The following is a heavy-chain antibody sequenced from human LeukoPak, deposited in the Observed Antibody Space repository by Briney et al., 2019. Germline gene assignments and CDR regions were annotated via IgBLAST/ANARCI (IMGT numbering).Heavy chain of an antibody. J-gene: IGHJ4*02. CDR1: GFTFSSYS. Sequence: GGSLRLSCAASGFTFSSYSMNWVRQAPGKGLEWVSSISSSSSYIYYADSVKGRFTISRDNSRTTLYLQMNSLRVEDTAVYYCARAEDIVVVVAVTEGYYFDYWGQGTLVTVSS. CDR2: ISSSSSYI. CDR3: ARAEDIVVVVAVTEGYYFDY. D-gene: IGHD2-15*01. V-gene: IGHV3-21*01.